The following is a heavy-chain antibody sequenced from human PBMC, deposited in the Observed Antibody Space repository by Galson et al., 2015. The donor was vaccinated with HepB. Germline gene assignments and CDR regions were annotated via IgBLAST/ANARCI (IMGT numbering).Heavy chain of an antibody. V-gene: IGHV3-74*01. CDR3: ARDRASHYYHNGGYYFG. Sequence: SLRLSCAASGFTFSNYWMHWVRQAPGKGLMWVSRINSDGSSTDYADSVRGRFTISRDNARNTLYLQMHSLRAEDTAVYYCARDRASHYYHNGGYYFGRGQGTLVTVSS. D-gene: IGHD3-22*01. CDR2: INSDGSST. J-gene: IGHJ4*02. CDR1: GFTFSNYW.